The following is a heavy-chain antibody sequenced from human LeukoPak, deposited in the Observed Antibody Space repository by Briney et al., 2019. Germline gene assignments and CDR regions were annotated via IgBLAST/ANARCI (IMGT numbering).Heavy chain of an antibody. J-gene: IGHJ3*02. Sequence: ASVKVSCKASGYTFTGYYMHWVRQTPGQGLERMGWINPNSGGTKYAQRFQGRVTMTRDTSISTAYMELSRLRSDDTAVYYCPRIPSDASFDIWGQGTMVTVSS. CDR1: GYTFTGYY. D-gene: IGHD2-21*02. CDR2: INPNSGGT. V-gene: IGHV1-2*02. CDR3: PRIPSDASFDI.